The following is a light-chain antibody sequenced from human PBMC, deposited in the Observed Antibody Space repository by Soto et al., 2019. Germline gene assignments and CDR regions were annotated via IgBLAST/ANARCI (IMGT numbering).Light chain of an antibody. CDR2: AAS. V-gene: IGKV3-15*01. CDR1: QSVSGN. J-gene: IGKJ5*01. Sequence: EIVMTQSPATLSVSPGERAALSCRSSQSVSGNLAWYQQTPGQAPRLLIYAASTRATGIPARFSGSGFGTEFTLHISSLKSEDFEVYYCQQYNYRPPAFGQGTRLEIK. CDR3: QQYNYRPPA.